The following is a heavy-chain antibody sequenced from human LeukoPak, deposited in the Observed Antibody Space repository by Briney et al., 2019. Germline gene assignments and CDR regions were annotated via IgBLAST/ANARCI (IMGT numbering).Heavy chain of an antibody. D-gene: IGHD2-2*01. CDR1: GGSINNYY. CDR3: ARGYCSSTSCYYYYGMDV. V-gene: IGHV4-59*12. CDR2: IYYRGST. Sequence: SETLSLTCTVSGGSINNYYWSWIRQPPGKGLEWIGYIYYRGSTTYNPSLKSRVTISVDTSKNQFSLNLSSVTAADTAVYYCARGYCSSTSCYYYYGMDVWGQGTTVTVSS. J-gene: IGHJ6*02.